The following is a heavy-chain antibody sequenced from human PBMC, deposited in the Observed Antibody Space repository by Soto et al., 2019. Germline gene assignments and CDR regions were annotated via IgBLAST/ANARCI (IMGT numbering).Heavy chain of an antibody. V-gene: IGHV1-69*01. J-gene: IGHJ4*02. CDR1: GYIFKNYA. CDR3: ARHLYDYVWGSYRH. Sequence: QVQLVQSGAEVKETGSSVKVSCKSSGYIFKNYAVTWLRQAPGQGLELMGGIIPVFGTPDYSQKFRGRGTITADESTSTVYMELRSLTSADTAVYYCARHLYDYVWGSYRHWGQGTLVTVSS. CDR2: IIPVFGTP. D-gene: IGHD3-16*02.